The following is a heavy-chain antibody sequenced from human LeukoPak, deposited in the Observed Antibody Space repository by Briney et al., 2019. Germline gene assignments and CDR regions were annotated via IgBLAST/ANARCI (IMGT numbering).Heavy chain of an antibody. V-gene: IGHV3-33*01. J-gene: IGHJ4*02. CDR1: GFTFSSYG. CDR2: IWYDGSNK. Sequence: QPGGSLRLSCAASGFTFSSYGMHWVRQAPGKGLEWVAVIWYDGSNKYYADSVKGRFTISRDNSKNTLYLQMNSLRAEDTAVYYCARDYYGSGSYYNAVGYWGQGTLVTVSS. D-gene: IGHD3-10*01. CDR3: ARDYYGSGSYYNAVGY.